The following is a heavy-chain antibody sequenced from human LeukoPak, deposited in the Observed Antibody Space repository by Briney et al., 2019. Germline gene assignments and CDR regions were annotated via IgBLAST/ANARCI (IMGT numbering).Heavy chain of an antibody. CDR3: ARGGVTDLDY. J-gene: IGHJ4*02. V-gene: IGHV3-23*01. D-gene: IGHD1-20*01. CDR2: VSTGGAAT. Sequence: GGSLRLSCAASGFTFSSFSMNWVRQAPGKGLEWVSTVSTGGAATYYADSVKGRFTISRDNSENTLYLQMNSLRAEDTAVYYCARGGVTDLDYWGQGTLVTVSS. CDR1: GFTFSSFS.